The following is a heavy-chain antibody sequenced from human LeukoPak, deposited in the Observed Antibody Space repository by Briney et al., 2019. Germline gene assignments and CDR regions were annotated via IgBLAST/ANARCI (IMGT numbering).Heavy chain of an antibody. CDR3: ARLAYSSWFDP. Sequence: SETLSLTCAVSGGSISSNYYCGWIRQPPGKGLEWIVSISYSGSTYYNPSLKSRLTISVDTSKNQFSLKLSSVTAADTAVYYCARLAYSSWFDPWGQGTLVTVSS. CDR1: GGSISSNYY. D-gene: IGHD2-15*01. J-gene: IGHJ5*02. CDR2: ISYSGST. V-gene: IGHV4-39*01.